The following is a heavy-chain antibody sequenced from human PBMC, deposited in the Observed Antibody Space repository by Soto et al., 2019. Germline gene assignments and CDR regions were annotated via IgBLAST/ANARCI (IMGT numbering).Heavy chain of an antibody. CDR2: IYYSGNT. CDR3: AREKGYCSSTSCYTRFNWFDP. J-gene: IGHJ5*02. CDR1: GGSVSSGSYY. Sequence: LSLTCTVSGGSVSSGSYYWSWIRQPPGKGLEWIGYIYYSGNTNYNPSLKSRVTISLDTSKNQFSLKMRSVTAADTAVYYCAREKGYCSSTSCYTRFNWFDPWGQGTLVTVSS. D-gene: IGHD2-2*02. V-gene: IGHV4-61*01.